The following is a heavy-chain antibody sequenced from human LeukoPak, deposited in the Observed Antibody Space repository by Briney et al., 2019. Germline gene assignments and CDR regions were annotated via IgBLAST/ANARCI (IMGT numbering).Heavy chain of an antibody. J-gene: IGHJ4*02. D-gene: IGHD6-19*01. Sequence: PGGSLRPSCAASGFTFSSYGMHWVRQAPGKGLEWVAVIWYDGSNKYYADSVKGRFTISRANSKNTLYLQMSSLRAEDTAVYYCARDQDSSGWYYTLDYWGQGTLVTVSS. CDR1: GFTFSSYG. CDR2: IWYDGSNK. CDR3: ARDQDSSGWYYTLDY. V-gene: IGHV3-33*01.